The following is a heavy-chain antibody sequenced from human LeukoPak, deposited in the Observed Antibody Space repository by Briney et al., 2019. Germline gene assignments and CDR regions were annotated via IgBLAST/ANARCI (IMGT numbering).Heavy chain of an antibody. D-gene: IGHD3-9*01. CDR1: GGSFGGYY. Sequence: SETLSLTCAVYGGSFGGYYWSWIRQPPGKGLEWIGEINHSGSTNYNPSLKSRVTLSVDTSKNQFSLKLSSVTAADTAVYYCARVPRALRYFDWLPDHFDYWGQGTLVTVSS. J-gene: IGHJ4*02. V-gene: IGHV4-34*01. CDR3: ARVPRALRYFDWLPDHFDY. CDR2: INHSGST.